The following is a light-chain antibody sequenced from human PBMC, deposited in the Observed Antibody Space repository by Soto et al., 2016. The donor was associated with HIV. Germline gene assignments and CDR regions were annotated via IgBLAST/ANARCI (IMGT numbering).Light chain of an antibody. CDR2: KVS. CDR3: TQATQFPYT. J-gene: IGKJ2*01. Sequence: EIVLTQTPLSSPVTLGQPASISCRSSQSLVHSDGSTYLTWLHQRPGQPPRVLIYKVSIRFSGVPDRFSGGGAGTDFTLKISGVEAEDVGVYYCTQATQFPYTFGQGTKLEI. V-gene: IGKV2-24*01. CDR1: QSLVHSDGSTY.